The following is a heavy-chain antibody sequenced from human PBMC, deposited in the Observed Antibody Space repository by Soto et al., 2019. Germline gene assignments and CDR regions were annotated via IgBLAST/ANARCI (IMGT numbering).Heavy chain of an antibody. CDR1: GFTFISYA. D-gene: IGHD3-16*01. CDR2: ISGSGDRT. V-gene: IGHV3-23*01. J-gene: IGHJ2*01. Sequence: EVQLLESVGGLVQPGGSLNFSCVGSGFTFISYAMSWVRQAPGKGLEWVSGISGSGDRTFDADSVKGRFTISRDNSKNTVNLQMNSLRADDTAVYYCARKVLGSTSRPDYWYFDLWGRGTQVTVSS. CDR3: ARKVLGSTSRPDYWYFDL.